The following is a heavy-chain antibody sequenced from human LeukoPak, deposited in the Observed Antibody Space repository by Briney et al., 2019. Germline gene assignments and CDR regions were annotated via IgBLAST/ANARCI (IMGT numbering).Heavy chain of an antibody. CDR2: IYYSGST. J-gene: IGHJ6*02. CDR1: GGSISSGGYY. CDR3: ARTFSESYYYYGMDV. Sequence: PSQTLSLTCTVSGGSISSGGYYWSWIRQHPGKGLEWIGYIYYSGSTYYNPSLKSRVTISVDTSKNQFSLKLSSVTAADTAVYYCARTFSESYYYYGMDVWGQGTTVTVSS. D-gene: IGHD1-26*01. V-gene: IGHV4-31*03.